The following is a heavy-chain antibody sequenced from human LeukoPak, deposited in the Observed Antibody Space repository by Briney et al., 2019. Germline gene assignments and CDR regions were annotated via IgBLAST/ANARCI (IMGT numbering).Heavy chain of an antibody. J-gene: IGHJ3*02. CDR2: INAGNGNT. CDR3: ARDRGSSSPFDAFDI. V-gene: IGHV1-3*03. D-gene: IGHD6-6*01. CDR1: GYTFTSYA. Sequence: ASVKVSCKASGYTFTSYAMHWVRQAPGQRLEWMGWINAGNGNTKYSQEFQGRVTITRDTSASTAYMELSSLRSEDMAVYYCARDRGSSSPFDAFDIWGQGTMVTVSS.